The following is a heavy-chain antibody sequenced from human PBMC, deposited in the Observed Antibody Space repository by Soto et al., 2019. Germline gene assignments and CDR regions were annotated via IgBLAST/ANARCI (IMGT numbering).Heavy chain of an antibody. V-gene: IGHV3-23*01. J-gene: IGHJ4*02. Sequence: VQLLESGGKLVQPGGSLTLSCAASGFTFSTYAMAWVRQAPGKGLEWVSGVSASGLNTDYADPVKGRFYISRDNSKNTVSLHMNSLRAEDTALSYCANDRPRRTSGYFFEYWGQGTLVTVSS. CDR2: VSASGLNT. D-gene: IGHD1-1*01. CDR3: ANDRPRRTSGYFFEY. CDR1: GFTFSTYA.